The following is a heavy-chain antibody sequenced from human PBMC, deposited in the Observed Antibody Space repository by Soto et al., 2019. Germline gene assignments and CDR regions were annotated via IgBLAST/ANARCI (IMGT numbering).Heavy chain of an antibody. Sequence: QPGGSLRLSCEASGFTLSIYAMRWIRQAPGKGLEWVSTITSGGGLYTADSVKGRFTISRDNSKNTMYLQMNSLKVEDTAIYYCAKGDCSGRTCYGSDYWGQGTVVTVSS. V-gene: IGHV3-23*01. D-gene: IGHD2-15*01. CDR3: AKGDCSGRTCYGSDY. J-gene: IGHJ4*02. CDR1: GFTLSIYA. CDR2: ITSGGGL.